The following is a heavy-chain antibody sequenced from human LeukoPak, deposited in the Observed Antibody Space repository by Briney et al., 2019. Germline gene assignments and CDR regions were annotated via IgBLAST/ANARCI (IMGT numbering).Heavy chain of an antibody. V-gene: IGHV3-48*03. CDR2: ISSSGTTI. J-gene: IGHJ5*02. Sequence: GGSLRLSCAASGFTFSSFEMNWVRQAPGKGLEWVSYISSSGTTIYYADSVRGRFTISRDNAKNSVYLQMNSLRAEDTAVYYCARDKRGANWFDPWGQGTLVTVSS. D-gene: IGHD1-26*01. CDR3: ARDKRGANWFDP. CDR1: GFTFSSFE.